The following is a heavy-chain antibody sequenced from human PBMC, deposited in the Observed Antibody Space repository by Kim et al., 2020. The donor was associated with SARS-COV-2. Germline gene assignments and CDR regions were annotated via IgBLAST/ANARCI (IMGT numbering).Heavy chain of an antibody. V-gene: IGHV4-34*01. J-gene: IGHJ4*02. CDR1: GGSFSGYY. Sequence: SETLSLTCAVYGGSFSGYYWSWIRQPPGKGLEWIGEINHSGSTNYNPSLKSRVTISVDTSKNQFSLKLSSVTAADTAVYYCARGPRGMITFGGVIVGPAHFDYWGQGTLVTVSS. CDR2: INHSGST. D-gene: IGHD3-16*02. CDR3: ARGPRGMITFGGVIVGPAHFDY.